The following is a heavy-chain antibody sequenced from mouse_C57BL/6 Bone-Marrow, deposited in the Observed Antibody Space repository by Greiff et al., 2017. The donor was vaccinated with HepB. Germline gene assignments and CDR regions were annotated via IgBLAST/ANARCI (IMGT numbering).Heavy chain of an antibody. D-gene: IGHD1-1*01. CDR1: GYAFTNYL. CDR2: INPGSGGT. V-gene: IGHV1-54*01. CDR3: ARRGYYGSSPHFDY. Sequence: QVQLQQSGAELVRPGTSVKVSCKASGYAFTNYLIEWVKQRPGQGLEWIGVINPGSGGTNYNEKFKGKATLTADKSSSTAYMQLSSLTSEYSAVYFCARRGYYGSSPHFDYWGQGTTLTVSS. J-gene: IGHJ2*01.